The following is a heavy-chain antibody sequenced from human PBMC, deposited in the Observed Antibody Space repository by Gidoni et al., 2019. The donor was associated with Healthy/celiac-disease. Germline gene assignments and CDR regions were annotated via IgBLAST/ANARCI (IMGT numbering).Heavy chain of an antibody. V-gene: IGHV4-34*01. J-gene: IGHJ5*02. Sequence: PVYALPISAYYWSWIRQPPGKGLEWIGEINHSGSTNYNPSLKSRVTISVDTSKNQFSLKLSSVTAADTAVYYCARARRRQLVRGVAWLDPWGQGTLVNVSS. D-gene: IGHD6-13*01. CDR1: ALPISAYY. CDR2: INHSGST. CDR3: ARARRRQLVRGVAWLDP.